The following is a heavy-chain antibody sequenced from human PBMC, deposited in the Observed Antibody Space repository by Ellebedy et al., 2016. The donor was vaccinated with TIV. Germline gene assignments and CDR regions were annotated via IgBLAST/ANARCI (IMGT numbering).Heavy chain of an antibody. CDR1: GGSISSYY. CDR3: ARLPTPLVGLTGYYFDY. D-gene: IGHD1-26*01. CDR2: IYYSGST. J-gene: IGHJ4*02. Sequence: SETLSLXXTVSGGSISSYYWSWIRQPPGKGLEWIGYIYYSGSTNYNPSLKSRVTISVDTSKNQFSLKLSSVTAADTAVYYCARLPTPLVGLTGYYFDYWGQGTLVTVSS. V-gene: IGHV4-59*12.